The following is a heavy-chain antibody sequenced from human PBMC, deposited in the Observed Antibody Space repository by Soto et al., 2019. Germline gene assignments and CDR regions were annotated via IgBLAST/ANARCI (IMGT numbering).Heavy chain of an antibody. CDR1: GDSISGSRHF. CDR2: IYSSGTT. Sequence: SETLSLTCSVSGDSISGSRHFWGWVRQPPGKGLEWIGSIYSSGTTYHNPSLKSRVTISVDASANQFSLKLSSVTDADTAVYYCARHSPVQWMAANWFDPWGQGTLVTVSS. CDR3: ARHSPVQWMAANWFDP. J-gene: IGHJ5*02. D-gene: IGHD1-1*01. V-gene: IGHV4-39*01.